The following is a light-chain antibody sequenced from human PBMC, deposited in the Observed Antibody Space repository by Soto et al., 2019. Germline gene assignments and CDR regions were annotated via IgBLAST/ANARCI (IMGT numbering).Light chain of an antibody. Sequence: QSVLTQPPSVSGAPGQMVTISCTGSSSNIGAGFDVHWYQQLPGEAPKLLIYGNTNRPSGVPDRFSGSKSGTSASLAITGLQVEDAADYYCQSFDSSLSGYVFGTGTKVTVL. CDR2: GNT. V-gene: IGLV1-40*01. CDR3: QSFDSSLSGYV. CDR1: SSNIGAGFD. J-gene: IGLJ1*01.